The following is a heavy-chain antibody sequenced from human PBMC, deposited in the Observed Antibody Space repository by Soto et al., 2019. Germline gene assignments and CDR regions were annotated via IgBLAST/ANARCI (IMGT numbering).Heavy chain of an antibody. CDR2: IKSKTDGGTT. J-gene: IGHJ4*02. CDR1: GFTFSKAW. Sequence: EVQLVESGGGLVEPGGSLRLSCAASGFTFSKAWMNWVRQAPGKGLEWVGRIKSKTDGGTTDYAPPVKGRFTISRDDSKNTLYLQMNSLKTEDTAVYYCTADSRLRFSPWFDYWGQGTLVTVSS. V-gene: IGHV3-15*07. D-gene: IGHD5-12*01. CDR3: TADSRLRFSPWFDY.